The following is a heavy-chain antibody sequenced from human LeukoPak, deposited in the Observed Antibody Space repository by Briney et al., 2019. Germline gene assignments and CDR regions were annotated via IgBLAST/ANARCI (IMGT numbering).Heavy chain of an antibody. CDR3: ARSIAAAATYFDY. CDR1: GFTFDDYA. V-gene: IGHV3-9*01. Sequence: GGSLRLSCAASGFTFDDYAMHWVRQAPGEGREWVSGMSWNSGSIGYADSVKGRFTISRDNAKNSLYLQMNSLRAEETALYYCARSIAAAATYFDYWGQGTLVTVSS. CDR2: MSWNSGSI. J-gene: IGHJ4*02. D-gene: IGHD6-13*01.